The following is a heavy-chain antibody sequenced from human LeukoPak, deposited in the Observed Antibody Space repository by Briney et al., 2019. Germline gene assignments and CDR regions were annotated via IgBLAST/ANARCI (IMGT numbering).Heavy chain of an antibody. CDR3: VRGLSGVSSWYFNL. J-gene: IGHJ2*01. Sequence: GGSLRLSCAASGFTFRNYWMHWVRQAPGKGLVWVSRINSDLSSTTYADSVKGRFTISRDISKNALYLQTNNLGPEDTALYYCVRGLSGVSSWYFNLWGRGTLVSVS. V-gene: IGHV3-74*01. CDR2: INSDLSST. CDR1: GFTFRNYW. D-gene: IGHD7-27*01.